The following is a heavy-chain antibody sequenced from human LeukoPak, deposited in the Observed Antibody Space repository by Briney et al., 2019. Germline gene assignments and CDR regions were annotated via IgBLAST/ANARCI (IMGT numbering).Heavy chain of an antibody. V-gene: IGHV3-53*01. CDR2: IYSGGST. CDR3: ASGSGSYRTPYYYMDV. D-gene: IGHD3-10*01. Sequence: GGSLRLSCAASGFTVSSNYMSWVRQAPGKGLEWVSVIYSGGSTYYADSVKGRFTISRDNSKNTLDLQMNSLRAEDTAVYYCASGSGSYRTPYYYMDVWGTGTPVTVSS. J-gene: IGHJ6*03. CDR1: GFTVSSNY.